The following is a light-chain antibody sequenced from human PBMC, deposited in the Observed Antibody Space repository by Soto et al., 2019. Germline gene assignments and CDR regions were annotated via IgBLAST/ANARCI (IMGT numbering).Light chain of an antibody. CDR1: QSVLYSSNNKNY. V-gene: IGKV4-1*01. CDR2: WAS. CDR3: QQYYSNSIT. Sequence: DILMTQSPDSLALSLGERATINCKSSQSVLYSSNNKNYLAWYQQKPRQPPKLLIYWASTRESGVPDRFSGSGSGTDFTLTISSLQAEDVAVYYGQQYYSNSITFGQGTRLEIK. J-gene: IGKJ5*01.